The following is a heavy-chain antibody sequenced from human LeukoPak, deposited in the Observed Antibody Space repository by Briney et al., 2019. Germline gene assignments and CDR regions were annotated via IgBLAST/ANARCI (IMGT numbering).Heavy chain of an antibody. CDR3: ARGGIGWDSSGWYLYYFDY. CDR1: GGSFSGYY. V-gene: IGHV4-34*01. D-gene: IGHD6-19*01. CDR2: INHSGST. J-gene: IGHJ4*02. Sequence: SETLSLTCAVYGGSFSGYYWSWIRQPPGKGLEWIGEINHSGSTNYNPSLESRVTISADTSKNQFSLKLSSVTAADTAVYYCARGGIGWDSSGWYLYYFDYWGQGTLVTVSS.